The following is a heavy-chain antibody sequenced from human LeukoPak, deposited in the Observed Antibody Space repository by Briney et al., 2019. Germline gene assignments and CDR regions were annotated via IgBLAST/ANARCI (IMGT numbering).Heavy chain of an antibody. Sequence: PGGSLRLSCAASGFTFSSYGMHWVRQAPGKGLEWVAFIRYDGSNKYYADSVKGRFTISRDNSKNTLYLQMNSLRAEDTAVYYCARDYSVADIAVVTPDDAFDIWGQGTMVTVSS. J-gene: IGHJ3*02. CDR2: IRYDGSNK. CDR1: GFTFSSYG. CDR3: ARDYSVADIAVVTPDDAFDI. D-gene: IGHD4-23*01. V-gene: IGHV3-30*02.